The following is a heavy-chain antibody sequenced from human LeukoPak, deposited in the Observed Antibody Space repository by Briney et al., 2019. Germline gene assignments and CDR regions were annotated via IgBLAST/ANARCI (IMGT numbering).Heavy chain of an antibody. J-gene: IGHJ5*02. CDR3: AKDSGLAAAGTFDR. V-gene: IGHV3-9*01. D-gene: IGHD6-13*01. CDR1: GFTFDDYA. CDR2: ISWNSGSI. Sequence: PGRSLRLSCAASGFTFDDYAMHWVRQAPGKGLEWVSGISWNSGSIGYADSVKGRFTISRDNAKNSLYLQMNSLRAEDTALYYCAKDSGLAAAGTFDRWGQRTLVTVAS.